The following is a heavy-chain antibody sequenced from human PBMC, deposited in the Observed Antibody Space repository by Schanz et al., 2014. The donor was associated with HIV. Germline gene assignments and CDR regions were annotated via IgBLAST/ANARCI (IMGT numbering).Heavy chain of an antibody. V-gene: IGHV3-48*02. CDR2: ISSSSTTR. Sequence: EVRLVESGGTSVQPGGSLRLSCAASGFTFSTYRMNWVRQAPGKGLEWVSYISSSSTTRHYADSVKGRFTISRDNAKNSLSLQMNSLIDEDTAVYYCARSPSYGMDVWGQGTTVTVSS. CDR1: GFTFSTYR. J-gene: IGHJ6*02. CDR3: ARSPSYGMDV.